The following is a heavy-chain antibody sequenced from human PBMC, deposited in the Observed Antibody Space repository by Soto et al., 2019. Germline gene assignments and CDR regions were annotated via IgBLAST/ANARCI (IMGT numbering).Heavy chain of an antibody. Sequence: EVQLLESGGGLVQPGGSLRLSCAASGFTFSSYAMSWVRRAPGKGLEWVSAISGSASSTKYADSVKGRFTISRDNSKNTLFLQMSSLRAEDTAVYYCAKDVHYDIVTGIEYFHHWAQGTLVTVAS. CDR3: AKDVHYDIVTGIEYFHH. CDR2: ISGSASST. CDR1: GFTFSSYA. J-gene: IGHJ1*01. D-gene: IGHD3-9*01. V-gene: IGHV3-23*01.